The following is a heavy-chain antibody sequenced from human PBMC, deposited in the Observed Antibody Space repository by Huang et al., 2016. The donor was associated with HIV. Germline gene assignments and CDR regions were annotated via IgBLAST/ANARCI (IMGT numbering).Heavy chain of an antibody. J-gene: IGHJ4*02. Sequence: QVQLVQSGAEVKRPGASLKVSCKTSGFTFTNYGFSWVRQAPGQGLEWLGWGSANSGDINYEVKVEGRVSMTTDTTSGTAYMELRRLTSDDTATYYCVRESLYFGDFLFDHWGQGTPVTVSA. CDR3: VRESLYFGDFLFDH. CDR1: GFTFTNYG. CDR2: GSANSGDI. D-gene: IGHD3-10*01. V-gene: IGHV1-18*04.